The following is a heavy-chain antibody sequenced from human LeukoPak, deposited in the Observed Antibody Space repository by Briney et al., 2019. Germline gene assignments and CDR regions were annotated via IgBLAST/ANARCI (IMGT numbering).Heavy chain of an antibody. Sequence: ASVKVSCKASGGTFSSYAISWVRQAPGQGLEWVGGIIPIFGTANYAQKFQGRVTITADESTSTAYMELSSLRSEDTAVYYCARDGGRTIFGVVNNWFDPWGQGTLVTVSS. CDR1: GGTFSSYA. J-gene: IGHJ5*02. V-gene: IGHV1-69*01. CDR3: ARDGGRTIFGVVNNWFDP. CDR2: IIPIFGTA. D-gene: IGHD3-3*01.